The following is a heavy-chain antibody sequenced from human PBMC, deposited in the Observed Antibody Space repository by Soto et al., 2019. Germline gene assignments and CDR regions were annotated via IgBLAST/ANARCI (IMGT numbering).Heavy chain of an antibody. D-gene: IGHD2-8*01. CDR3: ARDARGTRGVDESDT. V-gene: IGHV1-2*02. J-gene: IGHJ6*02. CDR2: INPNSGDT. CDR1: GYIFTGYH. Sequence: ASVKISCKSSGYIFTGYHIHWVRQAPGRGLEWMGWINPNSGDTEYAQNFQGRVTMTRDTSFNLVYMEMSGLMSDDTAVYYCARDARGTRGVDESDTWGQGITFSGSS.